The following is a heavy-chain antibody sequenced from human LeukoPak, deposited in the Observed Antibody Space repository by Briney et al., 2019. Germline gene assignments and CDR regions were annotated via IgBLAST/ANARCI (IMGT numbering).Heavy chain of an antibody. J-gene: IGHJ4*02. Sequence: SETLSLTCTVSGGSISSSSYYWGWIRQPPGKGLEWIGSIYYSGSTYYNPSLKSRVTISVDTSKNQFSLKLSPVTAADTAVYYCARRHSSGWKTFDYWGQGTLVTVSS. CDR3: ARRHSSGWKTFDY. CDR1: GGSISSSSYY. V-gene: IGHV4-39*01. CDR2: IYYSGST. D-gene: IGHD6-19*01.